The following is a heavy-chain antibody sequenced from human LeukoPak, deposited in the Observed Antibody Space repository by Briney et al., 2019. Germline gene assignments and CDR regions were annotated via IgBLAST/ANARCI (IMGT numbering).Heavy chain of an antibody. J-gene: IGHJ3*02. CDR1: GGSISSDY. V-gene: IGHV4-59*08. CDR3: ARLSRKDAFDI. D-gene: IGHD1-14*01. CDR2: IYYSGST. Sequence: SETLSLTCTVSGGSISSDYWSWIRQPPGKGLEWIGYIYYSGSTNYNPSLKSRVTISVDTSKNQFSLKLSSVTAADTAVYYCARLSRKDAFDIWGQGTMVTVSS.